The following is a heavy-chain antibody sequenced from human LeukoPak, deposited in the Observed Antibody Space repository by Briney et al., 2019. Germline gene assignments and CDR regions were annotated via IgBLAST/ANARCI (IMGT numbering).Heavy chain of an antibody. D-gene: IGHD6-13*01. CDR2: ISGSGGST. CDR3: AKDQQLVPTLFDY. CDR1: GFTFSSYA. J-gene: IGHJ4*02. V-gene: IGHV3-23*01. Sequence: GGSLRLSCAASGFTFSSYAMSWVRQAPGKGLEWVPAISGSGGSTYYADSVKGRFTISRDNSKNTLYLQMNSLRAEDTAVFYCAKDQQLVPTLFDYWGQGTLVTVSS.